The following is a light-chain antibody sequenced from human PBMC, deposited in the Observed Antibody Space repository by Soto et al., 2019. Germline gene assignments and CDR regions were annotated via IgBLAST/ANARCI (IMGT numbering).Light chain of an antibody. V-gene: IGKV3-20*01. J-gene: IGKJ1*01. CDR3: QQYGSSSWT. CDR1: QSVSSSY. CDR2: GTS. Sequence: EIVFTHSPATLSLSPGERATLSCRASQSVSSSYLAWYQQKPGQAPRLLIYGTSSRATGIPDRFSGSGSGTDFTLTISRLEPEDFAVYYCQQYGSSSWTFGQGTKVDIK.